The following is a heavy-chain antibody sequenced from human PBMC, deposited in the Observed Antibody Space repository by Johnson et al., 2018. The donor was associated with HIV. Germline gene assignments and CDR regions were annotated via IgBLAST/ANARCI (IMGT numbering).Heavy chain of an antibody. J-gene: IGHJ3*02. V-gene: IGHV3-13*01. CDR1: GFTFSSYD. D-gene: IGHD2-15*01. Sequence: VHLVESGGGLVQPGGSLRLSCAASGFTFSSYDMHWVRQATGKGLEWVSAIGTAGDTYYPGSVKGRFTIPRENAKNTLYLQMTGLRAEDTAGYYWASSAPGLLPNDAFDIWGQGTMVTVSS. CDR2: IGTAGDT. CDR3: ASSAPGLLPNDAFDI.